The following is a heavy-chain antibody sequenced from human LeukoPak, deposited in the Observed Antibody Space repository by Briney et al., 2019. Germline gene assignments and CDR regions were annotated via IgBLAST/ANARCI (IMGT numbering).Heavy chain of an antibody. D-gene: IGHD2-15*01. CDR1: GFPFSSYT. CDR3: ARDGLPIQRSYYYYYMDV. V-gene: IGHV3-66*02. Sequence: GGSLRLSCAASGFPFSSYTMTWVRQIAGRGLQWVSVIHSDGTTYYADSVKGRFTISRDNSKNTLYLQMNSLRAEDTAVYYCARDGLPIQRSYYYYYMDVWGKGTTVTVSS. CDR2: IHSDGTT. J-gene: IGHJ6*03.